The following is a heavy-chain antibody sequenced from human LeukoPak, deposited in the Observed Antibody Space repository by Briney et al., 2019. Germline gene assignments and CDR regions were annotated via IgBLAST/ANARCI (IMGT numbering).Heavy chain of an antibody. V-gene: IGHV3-23*01. CDR1: GFPFASYA. CDR3: AKGGYDYVEVGYFDY. CDR2: IIDSVAST. Sequence: GGSLRLSCAASGFPFASYAMSWVRQTPGKGLEWVSHIIDSVASTYYADSVKGRFTISRDNTKNTLYLQMNSLRADDTAVYFYAKGGYDYVEVGYFDYWGQGTVVTVSS. D-gene: IGHD5-12*01. J-gene: IGHJ4*02.